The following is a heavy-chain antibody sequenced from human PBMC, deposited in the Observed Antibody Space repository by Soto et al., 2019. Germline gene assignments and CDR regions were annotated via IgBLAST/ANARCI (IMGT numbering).Heavy chain of an antibody. D-gene: IGHD5-12*01. CDR3: ATVATNSYNWLDP. V-gene: IGHV3-74*01. J-gene: IGHJ5*02. CDR2: INSDGTKI. CDR1: GFSFNTYW. Sequence: EVQLMESGGILVQPGGSLRLSCAASGFSFNTYWMHWVRQAPGKGLVWVSRINSDGTKIDYADSVKGRFTISRDNAKNTVYLQMTSLRAEDTAVYYCATVATNSYNWLDPWGQGTLVTVSS.